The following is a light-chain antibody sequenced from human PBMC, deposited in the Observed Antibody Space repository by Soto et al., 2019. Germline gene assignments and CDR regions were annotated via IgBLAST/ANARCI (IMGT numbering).Light chain of an antibody. CDR1: QCISSW. CDR3: QQYNSYST. CDR2: KAS. Sequence: DIQMTQSPSTLSASVGDRVTMTCWASQCISSWLAWYQQKPGKAPKLLIYKASSLESGVPSRFSGSGSGTEFTLTISSLQPDDFATYYCQQYNSYSTFGQGTKVEIK. J-gene: IGKJ1*01. V-gene: IGKV1-5*03.